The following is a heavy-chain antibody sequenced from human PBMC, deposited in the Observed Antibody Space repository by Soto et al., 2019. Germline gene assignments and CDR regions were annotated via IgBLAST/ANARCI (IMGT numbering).Heavy chain of an antibody. D-gene: IGHD3-22*01. CDR2: MNPNSGNT. CDR3: ARDRPYYYDSSGSGMRRLYYYYYGMDV. V-gene: IGHV1-8*01. Sequence: ASVKVSCKASGYTFTSYDINWVRQATGQGLEWMGWMNPNSGNTGYAQKFQGRVTMTADTSTSTAYMELRSLRSDDTAVYYCARDRPYYYDSSGSGMRRLYYYYYGMDVWGQGTTVTVSS. CDR1: GYTFTSYD. J-gene: IGHJ6*02.